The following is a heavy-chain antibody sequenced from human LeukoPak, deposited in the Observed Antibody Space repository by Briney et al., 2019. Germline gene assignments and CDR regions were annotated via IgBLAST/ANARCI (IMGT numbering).Heavy chain of an antibody. D-gene: IGHD3-3*01. CDR1: GGSISSSSYY. Sequence: SETLSLTCTASGGSISSSSYYWGWIRQPPGKGLEWIGSIYYSGSTYYNPSLKSRVTISVDTSKNQFSLKLSSVTAADTAVYYCASHFEAGREYDFWSGYYDRLGWFDPWGQGTLVTVSS. J-gene: IGHJ5*02. V-gene: IGHV4-39*01. CDR3: ASHFEAGREYDFWSGYYDRLGWFDP. CDR2: IYYSGST.